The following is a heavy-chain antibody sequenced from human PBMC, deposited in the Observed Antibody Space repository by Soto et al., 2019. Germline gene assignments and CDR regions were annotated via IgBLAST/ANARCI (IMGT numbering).Heavy chain of an antibody. D-gene: IGHD2-2*01. J-gene: IGHJ5*02. CDR2: IIPIFGTA. CDR3: ARGRYCSSTSCPYNWFDP. V-gene: IGHV1-69*13. CDR1: GGTLSSYA. Sequence: SVKVSCKASGGTLSSYAISWVRQAPGQGLEWMGGIIPIFGTANYAQKFQGRVTITADESTSTAYMELSSLRSEDTAVYYCARGRYCSSTSCPYNWFDPWGQGTLVTVSS.